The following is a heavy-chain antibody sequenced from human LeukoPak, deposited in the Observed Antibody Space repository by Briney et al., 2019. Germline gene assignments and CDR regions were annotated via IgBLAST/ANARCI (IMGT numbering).Heavy chain of an antibody. CDR1: GGTFTSYA. Sequence: SVKVSCKASGGTFTSYAISWVRQAPGQGIEWMGGIIPIFGTANYAQKFQGRVTITTDESTSTAYMELSSLRSEDTAVYYCARDRHDGILDYWGQGTLVTVSS. J-gene: IGHJ4*02. CDR2: IIPIFGTA. CDR3: ARDRHDGILDY. V-gene: IGHV1-69*05.